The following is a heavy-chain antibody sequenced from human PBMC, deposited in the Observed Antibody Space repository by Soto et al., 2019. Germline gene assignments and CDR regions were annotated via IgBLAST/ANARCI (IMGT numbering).Heavy chain of an antibody. CDR1: GDSVSSNSAT. V-gene: IGHV6-1*01. J-gene: IGHJ3*02. D-gene: IGHD2-8*01. CDR2: TYYRSKWYS. Sequence: QVQLQQSGPGLVKHSQTLSLTCAISGDSVSSNSATWNWIRQSPSRGLEWLGRTYYRSKWYSDSAVSVKSRITITPDTSENQFSLHLYSLTRDDTAVYYCVRERGVRPDAFDSWVQGKMFNGSS. CDR3: VRERGVRPDAFDS.